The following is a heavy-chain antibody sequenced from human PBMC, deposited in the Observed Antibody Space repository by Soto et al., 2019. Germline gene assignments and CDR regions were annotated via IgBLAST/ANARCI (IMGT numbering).Heavy chain of an antibody. CDR3: ARAHKPYDFCSRSFDY. Sequence: TLSLTCTVSGGSISSGGYYWSWIRQHPGKGLEWIGYIYYSGSTYYNPSLKSRVTISVDTSKNQFPLKLSSVTAADTAVYYCARAHKPYDFCSRSFDYWRQVTLFTVSS. V-gene: IGHV4-31*03. CDR2: IYYSGST. J-gene: IGHJ4*02. CDR1: GGSISSGGYY. D-gene: IGHD3-3*01.